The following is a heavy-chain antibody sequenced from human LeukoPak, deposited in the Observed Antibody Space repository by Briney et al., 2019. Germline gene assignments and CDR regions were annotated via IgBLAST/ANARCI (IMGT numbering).Heavy chain of an antibody. Sequence: KPSETLSLTCTVSGGSISSYYWSWIRQPPGKGLEWIGYIYYSGSTNYNPSLKSRVTISLDTSKNQFSLKLSSVTAADTAVYYCARRDWGYYYTMDVWGQGTTVTVSS. CDR1: GGSISSYY. CDR3: ARRDWGYYYTMDV. V-gene: IGHV4-59*01. D-gene: IGHD3/OR15-3a*01. CDR2: IYYSGST. J-gene: IGHJ6*02.